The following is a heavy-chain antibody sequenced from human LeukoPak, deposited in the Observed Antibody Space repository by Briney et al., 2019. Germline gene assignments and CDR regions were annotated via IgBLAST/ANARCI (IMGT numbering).Heavy chain of an antibody. CDR1: GFTFSSYG. CDR3: AKEKFYYGSGSYYNCYFDY. D-gene: IGHD3-10*01. CDR2: ISYDGNNK. J-gene: IGHJ4*02. Sequence: GGSLRLSCAASGFTFSSYGMHWVRQAPGKGLEWVAVISYDGNNKYYADSVKGGFTISRDNSKNSLYLQMNSLRAEDTAVYYCAKEKFYYGSGSYYNCYFDYWGQGTLVTVSS. V-gene: IGHV3-30*18.